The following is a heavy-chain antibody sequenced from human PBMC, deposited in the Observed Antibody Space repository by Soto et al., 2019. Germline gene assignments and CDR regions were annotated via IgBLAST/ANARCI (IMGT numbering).Heavy chain of an antibody. D-gene: IGHD3-22*01. CDR3: ARVDSSGYYYAPFFDY. J-gene: IGHJ4*02. Sequence: PSETLSLTCTVSGGSISSYYWSWIRQPPGKGLEWIGYIYYSGSTNYNPSLKSRVTISVDTSKNQFSLKLSSVTAADTAVYYCARVDSSGYYYAPFFDYWGQGTLVTVSS. V-gene: IGHV4-59*08. CDR1: GGSISSYY. CDR2: IYYSGST.